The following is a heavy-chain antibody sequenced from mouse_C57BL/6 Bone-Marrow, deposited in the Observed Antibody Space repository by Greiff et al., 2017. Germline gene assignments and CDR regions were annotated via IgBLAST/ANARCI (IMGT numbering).Heavy chain of an antibody. CDR2: IDPENGDT. D-gene: IGHD2-4*01. CDR3: TTDCDYDLAWFAY. Sequence: EVQLQQSGAELVRPGASVKLSCTASGFNIKDDYMHWVNQRPEQGLEWIGWIDPENGDTEYASKFQGKATITADTSSNTAYLQLSSLTSEDTAVYYCTTDCDYDLAWFAYWGQGTLVTVSA. CDR1: GFNIKDDY. V-gene: IGHV14-4*01. J-gene: IGHJ3*01.